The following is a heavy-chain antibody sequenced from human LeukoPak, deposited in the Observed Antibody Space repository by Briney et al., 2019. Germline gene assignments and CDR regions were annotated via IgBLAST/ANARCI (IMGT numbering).Heavy chain of an antibody. J-gene: IGHJ5*02. CDR1: GYTFTGYY. Sequence: ASVKVSCKASGYTFTGYYMHWVRQAPGQGLEWMGWINPNSGGTNYAQKFQGRVTMTRDTSISTAYMELSRLRSDDTAVYYCARARDRLIVVVPAPFDPWGQGTLVTVSS. D-gene: IGHD2-2*01. V-gene: IGHV1-2*02. CDR2: INPNSGGT. CDR3: ARARDRLIVVVPAPFDP.